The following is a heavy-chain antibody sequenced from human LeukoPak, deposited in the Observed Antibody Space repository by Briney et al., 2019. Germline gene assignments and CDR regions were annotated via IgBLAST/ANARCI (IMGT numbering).Heavy chain of an antibody. D-gene: IGHD4-11*01. CDR1: GGSISSSGFY. J-gene: IGHJ3*02. Sequence: SETLSLTCTVSGGSISSSGFYWGWIRQPPGKGLEWIVSIYYSGSTYYNPTLKSRVTISVDTSKNQFSLKLSSVTAADTAVYYCARGRFMTTVILGDAFDIWGQGTMVTVSS. CDR2: IYYSGST. CDR3: ARGRFMTTVILGDAFDI. V-gene: IGHV4-39*07.